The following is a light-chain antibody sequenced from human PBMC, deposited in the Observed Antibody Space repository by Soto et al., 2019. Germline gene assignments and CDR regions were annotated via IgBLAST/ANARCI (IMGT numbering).Light chain of an antibody. CDR2: DVS. CDR1: SSDVGGYNY. Sequence: QSVLTQPRSVSGSPGQSVTISCTGTSSDVGGYNYVSWYQQHPGKAPKLMIYDVSKRPSGVPDRFSGSTSGNTASLTISGLQTEDEADYYCCSYAGSYTFDVFGTGTKLTVL. V-gene: IGLV2-11*01. CDR3: CSYAGSYTFDV. J-gene: IGLJ1*01.